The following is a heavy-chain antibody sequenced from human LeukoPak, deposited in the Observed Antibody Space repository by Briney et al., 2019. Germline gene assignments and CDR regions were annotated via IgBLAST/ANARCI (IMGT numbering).Heavy chain of an antibody. CDR3: ARYSGNYGLDY. J-gene: IGHJ4*02. CDR1: GFTFSNYV. CDR2: IRYDGSSK. V-gene: IGHV3-30*02. D-gene: IGHD4-17*01. Sequence: GGSLRLSCAASGFTFSNYVIHWVRQAPGKGLEGVSLIRYDGSSKYYADSVRGRVTISRDNSKNTLYLQMNSLRAEDTAVYYCARYSGNYGLDYWGQGTLVTVSS.